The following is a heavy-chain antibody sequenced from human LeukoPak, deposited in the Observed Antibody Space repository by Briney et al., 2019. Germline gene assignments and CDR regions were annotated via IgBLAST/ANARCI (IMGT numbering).Heavy chain of an antibody. CDR1: GFTFCSHA. Sequence: RRCLRLSCAPSGFTFCSHALGWVRPAPGEGLGWVSSLSGSGYNTYYADSVKGRFTISRDNSKHTVYLQMNSLRAEHTAVYYCAKDPYGTRYFDYWGQGTLVTVSS. CDR3: AKDPYGTRYFDY. D-gene: IGHD2-2*01. CDR2: LSGSGYNT. V-gene: IGHV3-23*01. J-gene: IGHJ4*02.